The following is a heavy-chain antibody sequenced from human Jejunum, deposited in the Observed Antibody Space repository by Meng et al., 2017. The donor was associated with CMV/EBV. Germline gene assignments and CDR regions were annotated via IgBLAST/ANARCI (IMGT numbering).Heavy chain of an antibody. CDR3: ATDRMDTSARRGFFDY. V-gene: IGHV3-69-1*01. D-gene: IGHD5-18*01. Sequence: FTFSDYYMNWVRQAPGKGLEWVSSISTTSTYISYADSLKGRFTISRDNAKNSLYLQMNSLRSEDTAMYYCATDRMDTSARRGFFDYWGQGTLVTVSS. CDR1: FTFSDYY. CDR2: ISTTSTYI. J-gene: IGHJ4*02.